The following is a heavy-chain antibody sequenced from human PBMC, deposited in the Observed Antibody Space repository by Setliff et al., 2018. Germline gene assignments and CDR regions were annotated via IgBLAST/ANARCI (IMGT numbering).Heavy chain of an antibody. CDR2: IHHSGKA. CDR1: GDSISSRPFY. J-gene: IGHJ5*02. D-gene: IGHD3-22*01. CDR3: ARAHTWSLPNDNSGYPGWFDL. Sequence: PSETLSLTCTVSGDSISSRPFYWGWFRQPAGKELEWIVNIHHSGKAYYNPSLKSRVTMSVDTSKNHVSLKLSSVTAADTAVYYCARAHTWSLPNDNSGYPGWFDLWGQGTLVTVSS. V-gene: IGHV4-39*07.